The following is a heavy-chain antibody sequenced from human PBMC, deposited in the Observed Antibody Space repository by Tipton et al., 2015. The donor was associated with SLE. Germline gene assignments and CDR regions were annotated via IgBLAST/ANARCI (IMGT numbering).Heavy chain of an antibody. V-gene: IGHV4-61*02. J-gene: IGHJ3*02. CDR1: GGSISSGSYY. Sequence: TLSLTCTVSGGSISSGSYYWSWIRQPAGKGLEWIGRIYTSGSTNYNPSLKSRVTISVDTSKNQFSLKLSSVTAADTAVYYCARDYVGYCSSTSCSDAFDIWGQGTMVTVSS. CDR3: ARDYVGYCSSTSCSDAFDI. CDR2: IYTSGST. D-gene: IGHD2-2*03.